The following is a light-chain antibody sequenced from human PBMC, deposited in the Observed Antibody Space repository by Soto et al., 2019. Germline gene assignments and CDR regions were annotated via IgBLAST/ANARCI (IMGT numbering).Light chain of an antibody. CDR1: NVGGKS. V-gene: IGLV3-21*02. CDR3: QVWDTVSLHAI. J-gene: IGLJ2*01. CDR2: EDS. Sequence: SYELTQPPSVSLAPGQTASITCVGDNVGGKSVHWYQQKPGQAPVLVIHEDSDRPSGIPERFSGSNSANTATLTISRVEAGDEAAYYCQVWDTVSLHAIFGGGTKFTVL.